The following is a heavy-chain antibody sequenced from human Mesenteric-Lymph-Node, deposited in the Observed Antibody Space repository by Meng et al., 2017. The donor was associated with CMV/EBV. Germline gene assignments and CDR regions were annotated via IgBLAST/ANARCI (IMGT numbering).Heavy chain of an antibody. J-gene: IGHJ4*02. V-gene: IGHV3-48*03. CDR1: GFTFSSYE. Sequence: GESLKISCAASGFTFSSYEMNWVRQVPGKGLEWVSYIDTSGTTIYYADSVKGRFTIPRDNAKKSLYLQMNNLRAEDTAVYYCARVGIRNSQQYWGQGTLVTVSS. CDR3: ARVGIRNSQQY. CDR2: IDTSGTTI. D-gene: IGHD1-14*01.